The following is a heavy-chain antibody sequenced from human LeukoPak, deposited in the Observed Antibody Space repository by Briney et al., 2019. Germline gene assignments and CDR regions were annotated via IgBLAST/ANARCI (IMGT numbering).Heavy chain of an antibody. CDR3: ARDGDTYGYYYYGLDV. V-gene: IGHV1-2*02. D-gene: IGHD5-18*01. J-gene: IGHJ6*02. CDR2: XXXNSGGT. Sequence: ASVKVSCKASGYTFTGYYMHWVRQAPGQGLEWMGWXXXNSGGTKYAQTFKGRVTMTRDTSISTAYMELSSLRSDDTAVYYCARDGDTYGYYYYGLDVWGQGTTVTVSS. CDR1: GYTFTGYY.